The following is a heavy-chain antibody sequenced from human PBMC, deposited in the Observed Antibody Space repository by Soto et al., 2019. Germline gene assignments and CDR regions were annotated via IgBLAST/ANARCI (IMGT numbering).Heavy chain of an antibody. V-gene: IGHV4-34*01. CDR3: ARGLGTPPRVVLDY. CDR2: INHSGST. CDR1: GGSFSGYY. J-gene: IGHJ4*02. D-gene: IGHD2-2*01. Sequence: PSETLSLTCAVYGGSFSGYYWSWIRQPPGKGLEWIGEINHSGSTNYNPSLKSRVTISVDTSKNQFSLKLSSVTAADTAVYYCARGLGTPPRVVLDYWGQGTLVTVS.